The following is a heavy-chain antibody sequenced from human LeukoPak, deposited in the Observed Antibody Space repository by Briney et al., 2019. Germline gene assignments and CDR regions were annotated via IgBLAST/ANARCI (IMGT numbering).Heavy chain of an antibody. V-gene: IGHV3-30*02. J-gene: IGHJ6*03. CDR2: LRYDGSNK. Sequence: GGSLRLSCAASGFPFNYYGFHWVRQAPGKGLEWVAFLRYDGSNKYYADSVKGRFTISRDNSKNTLYLQMNSLRAEDTAVYYCAKDHYYGSGSYYYYMDVWGKGTTVTISS. D-gene: IGHD3-10*01. CDR3: AKDHYYGSGSYYYYMDV. CDR1: GFPFNYYG.